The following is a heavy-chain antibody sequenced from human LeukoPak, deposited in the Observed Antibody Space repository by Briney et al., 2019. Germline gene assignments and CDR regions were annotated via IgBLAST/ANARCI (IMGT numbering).Heavy chain of an antibody. Sequence: SETLSLTCSVSGYSISSGYYWGWVRQTPGMGLEWIGNIHHSGSTYYNPTLKSRVTISLDTSKTQISLTLTSVTAAETAVYFCARDRFGMSATGSDFDYWGQGILVTVSS. CDR1: GYSISSGYY. CDR3: ARDRFGMSATGSDFDY. V-gene: IGHV4-38-2*02. D-gene: IGHD3-10*01. J-gene: IGHJ4*02. CDR2: IHHSGST.